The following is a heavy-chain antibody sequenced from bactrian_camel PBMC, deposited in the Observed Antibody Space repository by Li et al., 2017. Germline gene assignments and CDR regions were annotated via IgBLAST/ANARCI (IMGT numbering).Heavy chain of an antibody. Sequence: VQLVESGGGSVQGGGSLRLTCAASGFTYCSHDMMWYRQGPGEDREFVARIDRYGDTTYADSVKGRFIITRDKAKDLVYLQMDGLQPEDTGMYYCAADQLYGTCRDVLDFPARGQGTQVTVS. CDR1: GFTYCSHD. D-gene: IGHD7*01. J-gene: IGHJ4*01. V-gene: IGHV3S10*01. CDR3: AADQLYGTCRDVLDFPA. CDR2: IDRYGDT.